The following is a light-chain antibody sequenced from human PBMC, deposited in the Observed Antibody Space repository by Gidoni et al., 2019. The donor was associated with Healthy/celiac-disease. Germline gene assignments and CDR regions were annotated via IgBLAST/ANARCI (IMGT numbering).Light chain of an antibody. CDR1: SSDVGGYNY. V-gene: IGLV2-11*01. CDR2: DVS. J-gene: IGLJ3*02. Sequence: QSALTPPPSVSGSPGQSVTISCTGTSSDVGGYNYVAWYQQHPGKAPKLMIYDVSKRPSGVPDRFSGSKSGNTASLTISGLQAEDEADYYCCSYAGSYWVFGGGTKLTVL. CDR3: CSYAGSYWV.